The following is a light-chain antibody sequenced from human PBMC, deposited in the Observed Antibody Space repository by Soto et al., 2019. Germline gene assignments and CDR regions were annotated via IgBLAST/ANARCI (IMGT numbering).Light chain of an antibody. CDR2: DAS. CDR1: QSMSSW. CDR3: QEYINYMCT. Sequence: DIQINQSPSTLSASVGDRVTITCRASQSMSSWLAWYQEKPGKAPKLLIYDASSLESGIPSRLSVSVAWTEFTLTMSSRQPDDFATYYWQEYINYMCTFGQGTKLEIE. J-gene: IGKJ2*02. V-gene: IGKV1-5*01.